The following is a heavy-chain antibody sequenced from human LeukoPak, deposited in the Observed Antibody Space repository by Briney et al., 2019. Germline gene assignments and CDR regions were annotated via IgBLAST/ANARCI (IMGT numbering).Heavy chain of an antibody. CDR1: GGSISGSSYY. Sequence: SETLSPTCTVSGGSISGSSYYWSWIRQHPGKGLEWIGYIYYSGSTYYNPSLKSRVTISVDTSKNQFSLKLSSVTAADTAVYYCARGILGYYDFWSGSNWFDPWGQGTLVTVSS. J-gene: IGHJ5*02. D-gene: IGHD3-3*01. CDR3: ARGILGYYDFWSGSNWFDP. CDR2: IYYSGST. V-gene: IGHV4-31*03.